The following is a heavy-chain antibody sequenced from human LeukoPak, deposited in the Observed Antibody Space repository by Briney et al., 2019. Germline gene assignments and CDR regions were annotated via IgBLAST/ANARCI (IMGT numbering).Heavy chain of an antibody. CDR2: IYHSGST. Sequence: SETLSLTCAVSGYSISSGYYWGWIRQPPGKGLEWIGSIYHSGSTYYNPSLKSRVTISVDTSKNQFSLKLSSVTAADTAVYYCAREGPELAYCGGDCYIPDYWGQGTLVTVSS. D-gene: IGHD2-21*02. V-gene: IGHV4-38-2*02. J-gene: IGHJ4*02. CDR3: AREGPELAYCGGDCYIPDY. CDR1: GYSISSGYY.